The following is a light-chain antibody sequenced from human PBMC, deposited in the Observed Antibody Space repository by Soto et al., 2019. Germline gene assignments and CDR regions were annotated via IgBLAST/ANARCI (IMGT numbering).Light chain of an antibody. CDR3: QNYKSYPCT. CDR1: QGIENY. V-gene: IGKV1-16*01. CDR2: AAS. Sequence: DIQMTQSPSSLSTSVGDRVTITCRASQGIENYLIWFQQKPGRPPKSLIFAASNLQSGVPSRFSGSDSGTDFTLTISSLHYEDFGTYYSQNYKSYPCTFGPGTKVHI. J-gene: IGKJ3*01.